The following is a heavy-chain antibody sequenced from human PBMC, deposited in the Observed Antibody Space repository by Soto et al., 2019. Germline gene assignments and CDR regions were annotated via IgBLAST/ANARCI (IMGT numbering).Heavy chain of an antibody. CDR3: AHSPGLDRDFDY. Sequence: QITLKESGPTLVKPTQTLTLTCTFSGFSLSTSGVGVGWIRQPPGKALEWLALIYWDDDKRYSPSLKSRPTITKDTSKNQVVLTMTNMDPVDTATYYCAHSPGLDRDFDYWGQGTLVTVSS. D-gene: IGHD6-6*01. CDR2: IYWDDDK. J-gene: IGHJ4*02. V-gene: IGHV2-5*02. CDR1: GFSLSTSGVG.